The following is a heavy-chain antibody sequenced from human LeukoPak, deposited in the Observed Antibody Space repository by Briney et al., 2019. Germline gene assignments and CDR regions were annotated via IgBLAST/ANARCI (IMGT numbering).Heavy chain of an antibody. V-gene: IGHV3-48*01. J-gene: IGHJ5*02. CDR2: ISSSSSTI. CDR3: ARDAKYCSGGSCYPGFDP. Sequence: GGSLRLSCAASGFTFSSYSMNWVRQAPGKGLEWVSYISSSSSTIYYADSVKGRFTISRDNAKNSLYLQMNSLRAEDTAVYYCARDAKYCSGGSCYPGFDPWGQGTLVTVSS. CDR1: GFTFSSYS. D-gene: IGHD2-15*01.